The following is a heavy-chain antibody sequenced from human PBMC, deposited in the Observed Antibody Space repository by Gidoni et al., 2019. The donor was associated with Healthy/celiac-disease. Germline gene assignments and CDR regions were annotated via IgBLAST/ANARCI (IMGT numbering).Heavy chain of an antibody. CDR3: ATGYSGYVAYYYYGMDV. V-gene: IGHV1-8*01. CDR2: MNPNSGNT. J-gene: IGHJ6*02. Sequence: QVQLLQSGAEVKKPGASVKVPCKASGYTFTSCDLNWVRQATGKGLEWMGWMNPNSGNTGYAQKFQGRVTMTRNTSISTAYMELSSLRSEDTAVYYCATGYSGYVAYYYYGMDVWGQGTTVTVSS. CDR1: GYTFTSCD. D-gene: IGHD5-12*01.